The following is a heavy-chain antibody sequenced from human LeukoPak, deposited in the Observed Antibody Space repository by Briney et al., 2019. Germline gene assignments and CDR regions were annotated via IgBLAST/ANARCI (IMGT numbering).Heavy chain of an antibody. J-gene: IGHJ4*02. V-gene: IGHV4-39*01. CDR2: ICYSGST. CDR1: GGSISSSSYY. Sequence: SETLSLTCTVSGGSISSSSYYWGWIRQPPGKGLEWIGSICYSGSTYYNPSLKSRVTISVDTSKNQFSLKLSSVTAADTAVYYCARHTYYDFWSGSGPRWDYWGQGTLVTVSS. CDR3: ARHTYYDFWSGSGPRWDY. D-gene: IGHD3-3*01.